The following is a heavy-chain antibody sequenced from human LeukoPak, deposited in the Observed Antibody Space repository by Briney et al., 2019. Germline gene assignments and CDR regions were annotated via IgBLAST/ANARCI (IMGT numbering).Heavy chain of an antibody. CDR2: ITPDGSGK. J-gene: IGHJ4*02. CDR1: GFSFRDYW. D-gene: IGHD1-1*01. CDR3: VMSWIRQQRDS. V-gene: IGHV3-7*01. Sequence: PGGSLRLSCVASGFSFRDYWMSWVRQAPGKGLEWVADITPDGSGKTYVDSVKGRFTISRDNAEQSLYLQMDTLTAGDTAVYYCVMSWIRQQRDSWGQGTLVTVSS.